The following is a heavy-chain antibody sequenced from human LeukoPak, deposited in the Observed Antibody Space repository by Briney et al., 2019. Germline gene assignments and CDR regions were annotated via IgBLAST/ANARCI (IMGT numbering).Heavy chain of an antibody. V-gene: IGHV3-23*01. J-gene: IGHJ3*02. CDR1: GFTFSSYG. D-gene: IGHD6-19*01. Sequence: SGGSLRLSCAASGFTFSSYGMSWVRQAPGKGLEWVSAISGSGGSTYYADSVKGRFTISRDNSKNTLYLQMNSLRAEDTAVYYCAKTIAVAREDYAFDIWSQGTMVTVSS. CDR3: AKTIAVAREDYAFDI. CDR2: ISGSGGST.